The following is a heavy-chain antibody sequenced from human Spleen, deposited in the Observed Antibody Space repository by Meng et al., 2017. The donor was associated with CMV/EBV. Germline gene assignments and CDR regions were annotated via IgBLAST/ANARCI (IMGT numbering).Heavy chain of an antibody. Sequence: QVQMVQSGAEVKKPGASANVAGKASGYTFTSYGMSWLRQAPGQGLEWMGWISAYNGNTIYAQKVQGRVTMTTDASTNTAYLELRSLRSDDTAVYYCARDQQLIPAEYFQHWGPGTLVTVSS. CDR3: ARDQQLIPAEYFQH. D-gene: IGHD6-13*01. CDR2: ISAYNGNT. J-gene: IGHJ1*01. CDR1: GYTFTSYG. V-gene: IGHV1-18*01.